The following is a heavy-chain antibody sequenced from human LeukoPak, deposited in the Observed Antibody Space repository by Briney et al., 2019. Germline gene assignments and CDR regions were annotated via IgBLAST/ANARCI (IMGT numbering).Heavy chain of an antibody. CDR3: ARELATGTTVWFDL. D-gene: IGHD1-7*01. V-gene: IGHV1-2*02. Sequence: SVQVSCQASAHTLTGPSIPWVRHDPGQRLNWFGSINTDSGGTSYAQNSQGMVTMTSYTSISTAYMELSRLRSDDTAVYSCARELATGTTVWFDLWGQGTLVTVSS. CDR1: AHTLTGPS. CDR2: INTDSGGT. J-gene: IGHJ5*02.